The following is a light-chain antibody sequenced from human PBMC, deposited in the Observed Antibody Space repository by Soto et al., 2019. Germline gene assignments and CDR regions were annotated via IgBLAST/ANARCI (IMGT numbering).Light chain of an antibody. Sequence: EIGMTHSPATLSVSPWEIATRSCRASQSVRSNLAWYQQKPGQAPRLLIYGASTRATGIPARFSGSGSGTEFTLTISSLQSEDFAVYYCQQYSNWPPGTFGQGAKVDNK. CDR1: QSVRSN. CDR2: GAS. J-gene: IGKJ1*01. V-gene: IGKV3-15*01. CDR3: QQYSNWPPGT.